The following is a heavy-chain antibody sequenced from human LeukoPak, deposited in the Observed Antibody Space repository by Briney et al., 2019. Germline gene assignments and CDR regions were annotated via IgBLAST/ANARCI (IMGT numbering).Heavy chain of an antibody. D-gene: IGHD2-15*01. Sequence: GRSLRLSCAASGFTFSSYGMHWVRQAPGKGLEWVAVISYDGSNKYYADSVKGRFTISRDNSKNTLYLQMNSLRAEDTAVYYCAKVGWRGINYYYYYGMDVWGKGTTVTVFS. CDR3: AKVGWRGINYYYYYGMDV. CDR1: GFTFSSYG. V-gene: IGHV3-30*18. J-gene: IGHJ6*04. CDR2: ISYDGSNK.